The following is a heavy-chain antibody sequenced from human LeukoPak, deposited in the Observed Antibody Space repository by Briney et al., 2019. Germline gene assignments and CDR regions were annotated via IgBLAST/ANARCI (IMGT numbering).Heavy chain of an antibody. D-gene: IGHD3-10*01. V-gene: IGHV4-39*07. J-gene: IGHJ6*03. CDR1: GCSISSSSYY. CDR3: ARGFYGSGSYSPPYYYMDV. CDR2: IYYSGST. Sequence: PSETLSLTCTVSGCSISSSSYYWGWIRQPPGKGLEWIGSIYYSGSTYYNPSLKSRVTISVDTSKNQFSLKLSSVTAADTAVYYCARGFYGSGSYSPPYYYMDVWGKGTTVTISS.